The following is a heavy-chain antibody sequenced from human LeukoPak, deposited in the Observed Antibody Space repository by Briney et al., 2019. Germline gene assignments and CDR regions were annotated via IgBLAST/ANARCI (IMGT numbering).Heavy chain of an antibody. CDR3: ARAHGVSGQSSTVDYFDS. CDR1: GFDVTNFY. Sequence: GGSLRLSCAASGFDVTNFYMGWVRQAPGKGLEWVSLIYAAGTTHFSGSVKGRFSISRDTSENKMDLQMNGLRAEDTAVYFCARAHGVSGQSSTVDYFDSWGQGALVIVSS. J-gene: IGHJ4*02. CDR2: IYAAGTT. V-gene: IGHV3-53*01. D-gene: IGHD2-8*01.